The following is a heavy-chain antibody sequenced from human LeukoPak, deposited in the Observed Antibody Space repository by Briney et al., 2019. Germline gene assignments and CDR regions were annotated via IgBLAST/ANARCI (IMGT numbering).Heavy chain of an antibody. CDR1: GYTFTGYY. CDR3: ARDRRYCSSTSCYTNVYYYYMDV. Sequence: ASVKVSCKASGYTFTGYYMHWVRQAPGQGLEWMGWINPNSGGTNYAQKFQGRVTMTRDTSISTAYMELRSLRSDDTAVYYCARDRRYCSSTSCYTNVYYYYMDVWGKGTTVTVSS. D-gene: IGHD2-2*02. V-gene: IGHV1-2*02. J-gene: IGHJ6*03. CDR2: INPNSGGT.